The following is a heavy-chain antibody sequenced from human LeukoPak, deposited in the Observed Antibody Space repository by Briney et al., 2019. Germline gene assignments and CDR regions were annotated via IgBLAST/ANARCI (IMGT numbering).Heavy chain of an antibody. J-gene: IGHJ4*02. Sequence: SVKVSCKVSGYTLTELSMHWVRQAPGQGLEWMGGIIPMSGTVNNAQKFQGRVTITADKSTGTAYMELSSLRSDDTAVYYCARETGYAYGRAPLDYWGQGTLVTVSS. CDR2: IIPMSGTV. D-gene: IGHD5-18*01. V-gene: IGHV1-69*06. CDR1: GYTLTELS. CDR3: ARETGYAYGRAPLDY.